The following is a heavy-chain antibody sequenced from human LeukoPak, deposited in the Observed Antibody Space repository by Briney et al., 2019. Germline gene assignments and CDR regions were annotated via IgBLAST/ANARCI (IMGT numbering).Heavy chain of an antibody. D-gene: IGHD3-22*01. CDR1: GFTFSSYA. V-gene: IGHV3-30-3*01. CDR3: ARGSRGAKYYYDSSGYYYVPSDY. CDR2: ISYDGSNQ. Sequence: GGSLRLSCAASGFTFSSYAMHWVRQAPAKGLEWVAVISYDGSNQYYADSEKGRFTIYRDNSKNTLYLQMNSLRAEDTAVYYCARGSRGAKYYYDSSGYYYVPSDYWGQGTLVTVSS. J-gene: IGHJ4*02.